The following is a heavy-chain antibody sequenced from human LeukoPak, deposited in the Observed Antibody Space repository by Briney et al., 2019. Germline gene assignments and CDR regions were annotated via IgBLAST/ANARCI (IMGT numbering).Heavy chain of an antibody. J-gene: IGHJ4*02. CDR1: GGSISSDC. Sequence: SETLSLTCTVSGGSISSDCWSWIRQPPGKGLEWMGCIYYSGATNYNPSLKSRVTISVDTSKNQFSLKLTSVTAPDTAVYYCARHQLRGFLDDNWGQGTLVTVSS. D-gene: IGHD4-17*01. V-gene: IGHV4-59*08. CDR3: ARHQLRGFLDDN. CDR2: IYYSGAT.